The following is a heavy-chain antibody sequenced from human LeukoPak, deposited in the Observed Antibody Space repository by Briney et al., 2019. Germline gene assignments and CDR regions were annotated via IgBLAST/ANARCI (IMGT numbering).Heavy chain of an antibody. CDR2: ISYDGSNK. CDR3: ARGLAYNYDSSAYFLDY. V-gene: IGHV3-30*04. Sequence: GGSLRLSCAASGFTFSSYAINWVRQAPGKGLEWVAVISYDGSNKYYADSVKGRFTISRDNSKNTLYLQMNSLRAEDTAVYYCARGLAYNYDSSAYFLDYWGQGTLVTVSS. D-gene: IGHD3-22*01. J-gene: IGHJ4*02. CDR1: GFTFSSYA.